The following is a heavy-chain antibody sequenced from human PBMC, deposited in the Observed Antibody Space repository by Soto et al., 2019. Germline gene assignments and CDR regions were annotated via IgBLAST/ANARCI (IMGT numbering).Heavy chain of an antibody. CDR3: ARHAAYDSVWGKSDGSDY. CDR1: GGSISNNSYY. V-gene: IGHV4-39*01. J-gene: IGHJ4*02. CDR2: MYYSGAT. Sequence: QLQLQESGPGLVKPSETLSLACTVSGGSISNNSYYWDWIRQPPGKGLEWIGSMYYSGATYHNPSLQSRVTISVDTSKNQFSLHLSSVTAADTAVYYCARHAAYDSVWGKSDGSDYWGQGTLVTVSS. D-gene: IGHD3-16*01.